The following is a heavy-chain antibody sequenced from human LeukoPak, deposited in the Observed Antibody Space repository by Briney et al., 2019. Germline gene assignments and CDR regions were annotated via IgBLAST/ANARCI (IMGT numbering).Heavy chain of an antibody. D-gene: IGHD6-13*01. CDR3: ARGLGSSRGGY. CDR1: GGSISNSYYY. Sequence: PSETLSLTCTVSGGSISNSYYYWGWTRQPPGEALEWIGSIYYSGTTYYKPSLKSRVTISVDTSKNQFSLRLSSVTAADTAVYYCARGLGSSRGGYWGQGTLVTVSS. CDR2: IYYSGTT. V-gene: IGHV4-39*01. J-gene: IGHJ4*02.